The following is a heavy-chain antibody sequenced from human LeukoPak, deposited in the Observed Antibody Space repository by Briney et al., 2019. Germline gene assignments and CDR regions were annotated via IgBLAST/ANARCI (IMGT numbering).Heavy chain of an antibody. CDR2: ISSSSSYI. CDR3: ARVGSSTLVQVFDY. V-gene: IGHV3-21*01. J-gene: IGHJ4*02. Sequence: PGGSLRLSCAASGFTFDDYAMSWVRQAPGKGLEWVSSISSSSSYIYYSDSVKGRFTISRDNAKNSLYLQMNSLRAEDTAVYYCARVGSSTLVQVFDYWGQGTLVTVSS. CDR1: GFTFDDYA. D-gene: IGHD6-6*01.